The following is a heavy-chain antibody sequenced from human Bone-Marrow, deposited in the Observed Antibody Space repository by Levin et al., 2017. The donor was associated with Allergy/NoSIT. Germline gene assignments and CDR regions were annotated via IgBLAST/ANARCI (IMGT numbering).Heavy chain of an antibody. V-gene: IGHV3-23*01. Sequence: SLILSCAASGFSFNTYAMSWVRQAPGPFLFFFSFLLFLFPLSSSSSSCRGRFIISRDKSKDTLYLQMNRLRADDTATYYCASTGGSYFHWYFDLWGRGTLVTVSS. CDR3: ASTGGSYFHWYFDL. CDR2: LLFLFPLS. D-gene: IGHD1-26*01. J-gene: IGHJ2*01. CDR1: GFSFNTYA.